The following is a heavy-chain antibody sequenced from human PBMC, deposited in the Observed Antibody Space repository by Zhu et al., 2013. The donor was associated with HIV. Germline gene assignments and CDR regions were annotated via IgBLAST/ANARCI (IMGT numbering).Heavy chain of an antibody. CDR3: ARSIAAAGQQYYFDY. V-gene: IGHV1-69*06. D-gene: IGHD6-13*01. CDR1: GYIFTGYY. CDR2: IIPIFDTA. Sequence: QVQLVQSGAEVKKPGASVKVSCKASGYIFTGYYMHWVRQAPGQGLEWMGWIIPIFDTATNAQTFQGRVTLSADKSTSTAYMELSSLRSEDTAVYYCARSIAAAGQQYYFDYWGQGTLVTVSS. J-gene: IGHJ4*02.